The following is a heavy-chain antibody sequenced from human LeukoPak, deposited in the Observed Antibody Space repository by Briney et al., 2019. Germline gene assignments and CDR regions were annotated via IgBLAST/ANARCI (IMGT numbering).Heavy chain of an antibody. CDR2: VYYSGTA. D-gene: IGHD2/OR15-2a*01. Sequence: SESLSLTCAVSGGSISRSSYYWGWIRQPPGSGLEWIGTVYYSGTAYCNPSLKSRVTISVDTSQNQFSLKLSSVTAADTAVYYCARHQSDFGLDYWGQGTVVTVSS. V-gene: IGHV4-39*01. CDR3: ARHQSDFGLDY. CDR1: GGSISRSSYY. J-gene: IGHJ4*02.